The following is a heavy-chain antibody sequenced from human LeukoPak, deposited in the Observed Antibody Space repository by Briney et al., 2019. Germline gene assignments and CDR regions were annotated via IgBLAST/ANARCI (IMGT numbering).Heavy chain of an antibody. J-gene: IGHJ5*02. V-gene: IGHV1-2*02. CDR2: INPNSGGT. CDR1: GYTFTGYY. Sequence: GASVKVSCKASGYTFTGYYMHWVRQAPGQGFEWMGWINPNSGGTNYAQKFQGRVTMTRDTSISTAYMELSRLRSDDTAVYYCARERTLTYGAAAGTTCNWFDPWGQGTLVTVSS. CDR3: ARERTLTYGAAAGTTCNWFDP. D-gene: IGHD6-13*01.